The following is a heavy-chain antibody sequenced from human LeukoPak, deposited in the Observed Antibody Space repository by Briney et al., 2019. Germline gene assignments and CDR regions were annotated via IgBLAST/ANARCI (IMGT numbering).Heavy chain of an antibody. Sequence: GGSLRLSCAASGFTFSSYAMSWVRQAPGKGLEWVSGNSGSGGSTYYADSVKGRFTISRDNSKRTLYLQMNSLRAEDTAVYYCAKSHYYDSTGYYYYYYGMDVWGQGTTVTVSS. V-gene: IGHV3-23*01. CDR3: AKSHYYDSTGYYYYYYGMDV. D-gene: IGHD3-22*01. J-gene: IGHJ6*02. CDR2: NSGSGGST. CDR1: GFTFSSYA.